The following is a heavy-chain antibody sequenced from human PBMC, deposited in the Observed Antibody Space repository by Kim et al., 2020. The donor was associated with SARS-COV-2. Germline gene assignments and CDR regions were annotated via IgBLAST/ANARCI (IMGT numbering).Heavy chain of an antibody. CDR3: VKDFISMNGGYDPFDI. D-gene: IGHD1-1*01. Sequence: GGSLRLSCVGSGFPFHIYAMSWVRQAPGKGLEWVSTMGGSDYDRFYAGSVEGRFSISRDNSKSAVYLQMHSLSAEDTAVYYCVKDFISMNGGYDPFDIWGQGTMVTVSS. CDR2: MGGSDYDR. CDR1: GFPFHIYA. J-gene: IGHJ3*02. V-gene: IGHV3-23*01.